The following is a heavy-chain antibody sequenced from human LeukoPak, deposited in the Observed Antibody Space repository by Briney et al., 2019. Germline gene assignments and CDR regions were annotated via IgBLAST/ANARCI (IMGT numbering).Heavy chain of an antibody. V-gene: IGHV4-34*01. D-gene: IGHD5-24*01. Sequence: SETLSLTCAVYGGSFSGYYWSWIRQPPGKGREWIGEINHSVSTNYNPSLKSRVTISVDTSKNQFSLKLSSVTAADTAVYYCARGKGRWLQFPYYCYYYGMDVWGQGTTVTVSS. J-gene: IGHJ6*02. CDR3: ARGKGRWLQFPYYCYYYGMDV. CDR1: GGSFSGYY. CDR2: INHSVST.